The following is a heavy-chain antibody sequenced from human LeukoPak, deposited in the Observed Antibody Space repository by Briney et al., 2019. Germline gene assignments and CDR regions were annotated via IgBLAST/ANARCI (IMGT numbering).Heavy chain of an antibody. J-gene: IGHJ6*03. CDR3: ARAPRDRGYCGATSCFEYMDV. CDR1: GYSISSGYY. V-gene: IGHV4-38-2*02. CDR2: IYHSGST. D-gene: IGHD2-2*01. Sequence: KSSETLSLTCTVSGYSISSGYYWAWIRQSPGKGLEWIGSIYHSGSTYYNPSLKSRVTISVDTSKTQFSLKVTSVTAADTAVYYCARAPRDRGYCGATSCFEYMDVWGRGTTVTISS.